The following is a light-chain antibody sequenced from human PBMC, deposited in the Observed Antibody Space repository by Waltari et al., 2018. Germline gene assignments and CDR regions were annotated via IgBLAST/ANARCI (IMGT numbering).Light chain of an antibody. Sequence: DIVLTPAPATLSLAPGERATPSCRVSQRVGRSLAWIQQKPGQAPRLVIYDASFRATGIPARFSGSGSGTDFTLTISSLEAEDFAIYYCQQRSVWPPTFGRGTKLEIK. J-gene: IGKJ2*01. CDR3: QQRSVWPPT. V-gene: IGKV3-11*01. CDR2: DAS. CDR1: QRVGRS.